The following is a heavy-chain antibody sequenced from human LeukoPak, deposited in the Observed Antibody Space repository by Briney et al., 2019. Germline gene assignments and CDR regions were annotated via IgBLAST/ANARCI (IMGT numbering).Heavy chain of an antibody. CDR1: GFTFSSYA. CDR2: ISGSGGST. J-gene: IGHJ4*02. D-gene: IGHD3-10*01. Sequence: GGSLRLSCAASGFTFSSYAMSWVRQAPGKGLEWVSAISGSGGSTYYADSVKGRFTISRDNSKNTLYLQMNSLRAEDTAVYYCAKDPRDYGSGSYIDWGQGTLVTVSS. V-gene: IGHV3-23*01. CDR3: AKDPRDYGSGSYID.